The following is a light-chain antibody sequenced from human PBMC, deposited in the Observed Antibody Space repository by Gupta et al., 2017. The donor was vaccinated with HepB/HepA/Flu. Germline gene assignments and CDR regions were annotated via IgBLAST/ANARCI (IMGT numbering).Light chain of an antibody. CDR1: ENVNNF. V-gene: IGKV1-39*01. CDR3: QHTDNTPWT. Sequence: DIQMTQSPSSLSASVGDRVTVTCRASENVNNFLNWYQRKPGKAPTLLIYSASTVRSGVPSSFNGSGSGTEFTLTISSRQPEDFGTYCCQHTDNTPWTFGQGTKVEI. CDR2: SAS. J-gene: IGKJ1*01.